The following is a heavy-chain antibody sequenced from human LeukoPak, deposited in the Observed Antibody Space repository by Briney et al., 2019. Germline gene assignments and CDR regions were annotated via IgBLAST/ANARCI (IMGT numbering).Heavy chain of an antibody. CDR3: AKSRQYYYGSGSYRGNWFDP. CDR2: IIGSGGIT. J-gene: IGHJ5*02. Sequence: GGSLRPSCAASGFTFSNYGMNWVRQAPGKGLEWISGIIGSGGITYYADSVKGRFTISRDNSKNTLYLQMNSLRAEDTAVYYCAKSRQYYYGSGSYRGNWFDPWGQGTLVTVSS. V-gene: IGHV3-23*01. CDR1: GFTFSNYG. D-gene: IGHD3-10*01.